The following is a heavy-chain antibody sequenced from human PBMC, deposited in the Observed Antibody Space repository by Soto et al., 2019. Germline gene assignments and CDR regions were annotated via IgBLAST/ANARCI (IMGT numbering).Heavy chain of an antibody. CDR3: ACEEMATIEAFDI. V-gene: IGHV3-23*01. Sequence: GGSLSLSCAASGFTFSSYAMSWVRQAQGRGLEWVSAISGSGGSTYYAYSVKGRFTIYRYNSKNTLYLQMNSLRAEDTAVYDGACEEMATIEAFDIWGQGTMVTVSS. CDR1: GFTFSSYA. J-gene: IGHJ3*02. D-gene: IGHD5-12*01. CDR2: ISGSGGST.